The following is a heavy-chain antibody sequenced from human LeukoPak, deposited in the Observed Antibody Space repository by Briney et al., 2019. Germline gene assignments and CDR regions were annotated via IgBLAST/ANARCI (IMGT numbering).Heavy chain of an antibody. Sequence: PSETLSLTCAVYGGSFSGYYWSWIRQPPGKGLEWIGEINHSGSTNYNPSLKSRVTISVDTSKNQFSLKLNSVTAADTAVYYCARAEVDTAMAKEWGQGTLVTVSS. CDR2: INHSGST. CDR1: GGSFSGYY. J-gene: IGHJ4*02. CDR3: ARAEVDTAMAKE. V-gene: IGHV4-34*01. D-gene: IGHD5-18*01.